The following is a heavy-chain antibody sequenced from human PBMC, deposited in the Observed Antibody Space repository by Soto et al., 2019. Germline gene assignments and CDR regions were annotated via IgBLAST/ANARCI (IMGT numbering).Heavy chain of an antibody. Sequence: ASVKVSCKASGYTFTSYYMHWVRQAPGQGLEWMGIINPSGGSTSYAQKFQGRVTMTRDTSTSTVYMELSSLRSEDKAVYYCARGLSSFGVVTTYDSWFDPWGQGTRVTVSS. CDR1: GYTFTSYY. CDR3: ARGLSSFGVVTTYDSWFDP. CDR2: INPSGGST. D-gene: IGHD3-3*01. V-gene: IGHV1-46*01. J-gene: IGHJ5*02.